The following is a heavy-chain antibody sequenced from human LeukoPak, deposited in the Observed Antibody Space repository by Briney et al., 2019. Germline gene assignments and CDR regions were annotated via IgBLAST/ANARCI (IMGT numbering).Heavy chain of an antibody. J-gene: IGHJ4*02. CDR3: ARSGRGTYYYFDL. V-gene: IGHV1-18*01. Sequence: GASVKVSCKASGYSFTRYGISWVRQAPGQGLERMGWISGSNGNTNYAQKFQGRVTMTTDTSTGTAYMDLRNLRFDDTAVYFCARSGRGTYYYFDLWGQGTLVTVSS. D-gene: IGHD1-26*01. CDR1: GYSFTRYG. CDR2: ISGSNGNT.